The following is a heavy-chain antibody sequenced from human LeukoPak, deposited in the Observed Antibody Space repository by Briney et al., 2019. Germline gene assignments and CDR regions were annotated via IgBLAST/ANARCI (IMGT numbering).Heavy chain of an antibody. D-gene: IGHD3-10*01. CDR3: ASGDYGAGSPVMRY. CDR2: IYTSGDT. V-gene: IGHV4-61*02. Sequence: SETLSLTCTVSGGSVTRGAYSWTWLRQPVGKGLEWIGRIYTSGDTKYNPSLKSRVTISVGASKNQFSLKLTSVTAADTAVYYCASGDYGAGSPVMRYWGHGTLVIVSS. J-gene: IGHJ4*01. CDR1: GGSVTRGAYS.